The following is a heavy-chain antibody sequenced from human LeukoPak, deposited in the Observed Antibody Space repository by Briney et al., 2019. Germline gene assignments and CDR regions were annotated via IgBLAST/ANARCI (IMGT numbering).Heavy chain of an antibody. D-gene: IGHD3-10*01. CDR2: INHSGST. CDR1: GGSFSGYY. Sequence: PSETLSLTCAVYGGSFSGYYWSWIRQPPGKGLEWIGEINHSGSTNYNPSLKSRVTISVDTSKNQFSLKLSSVTAADTAVYYCARGGVFFRRSYGSGSPTDYGMDVWGQGTRVTVSS. V-gene: IGHV4-34*01. CDR3: ARGGVFFRRSYGSGSPTDYGMDV. J-gene: IGHJ6*02.